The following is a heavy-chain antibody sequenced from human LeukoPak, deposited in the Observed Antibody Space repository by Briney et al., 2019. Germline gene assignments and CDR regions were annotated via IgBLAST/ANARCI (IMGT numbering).Heavy chain of an antibody. D-gene: IGHD6-13*01. CDR2: INPNSGGT. CDR3: ARVIAAASTRLDY. CDR1: GYTFTDYY. V-gene: IGHV1-2*02. J-gene: IGHJ4*02. Sequence: ASVKVSCKASGYTFTDYYMHWVRQAPAQVLEWMGWINPNSGGTNYAQNFQGRVTMTRDTSISTAYMELSRLRSDDTAMYYCARVIAAASTRLDYWGQGTLVTVSS.